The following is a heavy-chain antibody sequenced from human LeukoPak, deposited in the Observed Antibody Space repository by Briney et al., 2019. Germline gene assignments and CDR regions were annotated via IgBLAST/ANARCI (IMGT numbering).Heavy chain of an antibody. CDR3: ARAIAAAGTSGFDY. D-gene: IGHD6-13*01. CDR2: INPNSGGT. J-gene: IGHJ4*02. CDR1: GYTFTGHF. V-gene: IGHV1-2*02. Sequence: ASVKVSCKASGYTFTGHFVHWVRQAPGQGLEWMGWINPNSGGTNYAQKFQGRVTMTRDTSISTAYMELSRLRSDDTAVYYCARAIAAAGTSGFDYWGQGTLVTVSS.